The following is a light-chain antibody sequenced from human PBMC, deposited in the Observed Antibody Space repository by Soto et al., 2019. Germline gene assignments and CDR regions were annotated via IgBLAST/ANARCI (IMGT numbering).Light chain of an antibody. J-gene: IGKJ3*01. CDR1: QSISSW. V-gene: IGKV1-5*03. CDR3: HHYGTSHFT. Sequence: DIQMTQSPSTLSASVGDRVTITCRASQSISSWLAWFQQKPGNAPNLLIYKASSLESGVPSRFSGSGSGTEFTLTISRLEPEDFAVYYCHHYGTSHFTFGPGTKVDI. CDR2: KAS.